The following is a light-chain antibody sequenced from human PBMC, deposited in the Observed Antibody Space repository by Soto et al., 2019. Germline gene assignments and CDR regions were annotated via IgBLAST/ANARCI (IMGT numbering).Light chain of an antibody. CDR2: RAS. V-gene: IGKV1-5*03. Sequence: DIPMTQSPSTLSASLGDRVSITCRASQSITDFLAWYQQKPGKAPKLLIYRASSLKTGVPSRFSGSGSGTEVTLTISSLQPNDFATYYCQQYNSNSPWTFGQGTRVEIK. J-gene: IGKJ1*01. CDR1: QSITDF. CDR3: QQYNSNSPWT.